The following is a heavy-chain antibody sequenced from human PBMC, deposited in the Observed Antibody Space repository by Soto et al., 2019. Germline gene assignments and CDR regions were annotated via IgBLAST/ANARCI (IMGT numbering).Heavy chain of an antibody. CDR1: GYTFTGYY. Sequence: GASVKVSCKASGYTFTGYYMHWVRQAPGQGLEWMGWINPNSGGTNYARKFQGRVTMTRDTSISTAYMELSRLRSDDTAVYYCATRRGYDRHFDYWGQGTLVTVSS. V-gene: IGHV1-2*02. CDR2: INPNSGGT. D-gene: IGHD5-12*01. J-gene: IGHJ4*02. CDR3: ATRRGYDRHFDY.